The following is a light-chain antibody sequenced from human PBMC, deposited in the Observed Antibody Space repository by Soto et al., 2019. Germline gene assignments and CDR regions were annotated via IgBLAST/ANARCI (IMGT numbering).Light chain of an antibody. CDR2: DAS. J-gene: IGKJ1*01. V-gene: IGKV3-15*01. CDR3: QQYNNWPPTWT. CDR1: QSVGSN. Sequence: EIVMTQSPATLSASPGERATLSCRASQSVGSNLAWYQQKVGQAPRLLIYDASTRATGIPARFSGSGSGTEFTLTISSLQSEDFAVYYCQQYNNWPPTWTFGQGTNVEIK.